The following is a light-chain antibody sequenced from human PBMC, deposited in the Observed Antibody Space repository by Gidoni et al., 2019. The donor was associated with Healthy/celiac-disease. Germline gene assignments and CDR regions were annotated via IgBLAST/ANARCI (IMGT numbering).Light chain of an antibody. J-gene: IGKJ2*04. CDR1: QSVSSN. CDR3: QQYKNWPPCS. CDR2: GAS. Sequence: VITPSPATLSVSPGERATLSCRASQSVSSNLAWYQQKPGQAPRLLIYGASTRATGIPARFSGSGSGTEFTLTISSLQSEDFAVYYCQQYKNWPPCSFXQXTKLEIK. V-gene: IGKV3-15*01.